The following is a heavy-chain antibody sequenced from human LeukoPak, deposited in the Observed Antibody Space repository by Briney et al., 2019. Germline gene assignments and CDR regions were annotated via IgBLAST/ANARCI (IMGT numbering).Heavy chain of an antibody. J-gene: IGHJ4*02. D-gene: IGHD6-19*01. CDR2: ISSTSTYI. Sequence: GGSLRPSCAASGFTFSNYKMNWVRQAPGKGLEWVSSISSTSTYINYADSVKGRFTISGDNAKKSLYLQMNSLRAEDTAFYYCARVGYSSGWRAPDFDYWGQGTLVTVSS. V-gene: IGHV3-21*01. CDR3: ARVGYSSGWRAPDFDY. CDR1: GFTFSNYK.